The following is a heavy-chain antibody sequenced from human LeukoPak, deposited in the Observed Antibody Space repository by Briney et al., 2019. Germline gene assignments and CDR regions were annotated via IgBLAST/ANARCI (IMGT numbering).Heavy chain of an antibody. Sequence: PGGSLRLSCAASGFTFSSYAMSWVRQAPGKGLEWVSAISVSGNTYHADSVKGRFTISRDSSKNTLYLQMNRLRAEDATVYNCAKAPVTTCSGAYCYPFDYWGQGTLVTVSS. J-gene: IGHJ4*02. D-gene: IGHD2-21*01. CDR2: ISVSGNT. CDR3: AKAPVTTCSGAYCYPFDY. CDR1: GFTFSSYA. V-gene: IGHV3-23*01.